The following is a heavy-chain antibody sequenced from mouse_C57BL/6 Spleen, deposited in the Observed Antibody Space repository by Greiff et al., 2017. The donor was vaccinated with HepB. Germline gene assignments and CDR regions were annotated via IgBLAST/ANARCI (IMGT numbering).Heavy chain of an antibody. Sequence: VQLQQSGAELVRPGTSVKMSCKASGYTFTNYWIGWAKQRPGNGLEWIGDIYPGGGYTNYNEKFKGKATLTADKSSSTAYMQFSSLTSEDSAIYYCARYYYGSSSFDYWGQGTTLTVSS. CDR3: ARYYYGSSSFDY. V-gene: IGHV1-63*01. D-gene: IGHD1-1*01. CDR2: IYPGGGYT. J-gene: IGHJ2*01. CDR1: GYTFTNYW.